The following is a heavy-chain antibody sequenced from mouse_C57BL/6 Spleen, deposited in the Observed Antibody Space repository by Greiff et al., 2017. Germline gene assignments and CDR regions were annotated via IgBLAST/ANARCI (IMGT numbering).Heavy chain of an antibody. D-gene: IGHD1-1*01. CDR2: INYDGSST. J-gene: IGHJ2*01. CDR3: ARFITTAPYYFDY. V-gene: IGHV5-16*01. CDR1: GFTFSDYY. Sequence: DVHLVESEGGLVQPGSSMKLSCTASGFTFSDYYMAWVRQVPEKGLEWVANINYDGSSTYYLDSLKSRFIISRDNAKNILYLQMSSLKSEDTATYYCARFITTAPYYFDYWGQGTTLTVSS.